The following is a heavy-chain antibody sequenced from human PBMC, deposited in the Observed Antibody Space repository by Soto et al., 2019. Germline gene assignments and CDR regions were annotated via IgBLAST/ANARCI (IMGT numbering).Heavy chain of an antibody. J-gene: IGHJ5*02. CDR1: GGSISSSSYY. D-gene: IGHD6-13*01. CDR2: IYYSGST. CDR3: ARQRRIAAAGTGGGWFDP. V-gene: IGHV4-39*01. Sequence: QLQLQESGPGLVKPSETLSLTCTVSGGSISSSSYYWGWIRQPPGKGLEWIGSIYYSGSTYYNPSLKSRVTISVDTSKNQFSLKLSSVTAADTAVYYCARQRRIAAAGTGGGWFDPWGQGTLVTVSS.